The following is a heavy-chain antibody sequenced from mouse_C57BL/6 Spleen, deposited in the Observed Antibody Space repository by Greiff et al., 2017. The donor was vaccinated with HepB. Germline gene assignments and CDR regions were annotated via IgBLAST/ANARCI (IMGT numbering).Heavy chain of an antibody. CDR2: IYPGDGDT. D-gene: IGHD5-5*01. Sequence: QVHVKQSGPELAKPGASVKISCKASGYAFSSSWMNWVKQRPGKGLEWIGRIYPGDGDTNYNGKFKGKATLTADKSSSTAYMQLSSLTSEDSAVYFCARGALPSFDYWGQGTTLTVSS. CDR1: GYAFSSSW. V-gene: IGHV1-82*01. J-gene: IGHJ2*01. CDR3: ARGALPSFDY.